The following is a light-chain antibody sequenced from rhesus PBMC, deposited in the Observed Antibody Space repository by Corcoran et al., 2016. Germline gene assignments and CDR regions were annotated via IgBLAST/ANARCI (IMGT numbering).Light chain of an antibody. CDR2: DAS. CDR3: LQESTWPLT. Sequence: EIVMTQSPATLSVSSGERATLSCRASQSVSSHLAWYQQNLGQAPRLFIYDASNRATGIPDRFSGSGSRTDFTLTIRSLEPEDVGVDYCLQESTWPLTFGGGTNVEIK. CDR1: QSVSSH. J-gene: IGKJ4*01. V-gene: IGKV3-35*01.